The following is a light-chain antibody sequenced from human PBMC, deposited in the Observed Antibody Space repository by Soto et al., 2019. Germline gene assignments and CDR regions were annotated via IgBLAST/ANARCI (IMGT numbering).Light chain of an antibody. CDR3: AAWDASLSACV. CDR1: DSNIGSNS. CDR2: YNN. Sequence: QSVLTQPPSAPGTAGQVVTISCSGGDSNIGSNSVYWYQHLPRMAPKLLIYYNNQRPSGVPDRFSGSRSGTSASLAIVGLRSEDEAVYYCAAWDASLSACVFGKGTKVTVL. J-gene: IGLJ1*01. V-gene: IGLV1-47*02.